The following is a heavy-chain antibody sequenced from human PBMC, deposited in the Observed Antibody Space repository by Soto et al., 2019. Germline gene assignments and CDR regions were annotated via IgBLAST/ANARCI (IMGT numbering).Heavy chain of an antibody. J-gene: IGHJ4*02. Sequence: QVQLQESGPGPGRPSGTLSPTCAGSCGSISSNKLWSWVRQPPGKGLEWIGEIYHSGSTNYNPSLKSRVTMSVVPSKNLFSLTLNSVTAADTAFYYCARDQGSHPGDWGQGTLVSVSS. CDR3: ARDQGSHPGD. CDR2: IYHSGST. D-gene: IGHD6-13*01. CDR1: CGSISSNKL. V-gene: IGHV4-4*02.